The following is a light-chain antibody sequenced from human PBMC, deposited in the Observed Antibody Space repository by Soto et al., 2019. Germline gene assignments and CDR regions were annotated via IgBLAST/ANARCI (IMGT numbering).Light chain of an antibody. CDR2: TNN. CDR1: TSNIGSNP. CDR3: AAWDDRLNGPSYV. Sequence: QSVLTQPPSVSGTPGQTVTISCSGSTSNIGSNPVNWYQQLPGTAPRLLISTNNQRPSGVPDRFSGSRSGTSASLAISGLQSEDEADYYCAAWDDRLNGPSYVFGTGTEVTGL. J-gene: IGLJ1*01. V-gene: IGLV1-44*01.